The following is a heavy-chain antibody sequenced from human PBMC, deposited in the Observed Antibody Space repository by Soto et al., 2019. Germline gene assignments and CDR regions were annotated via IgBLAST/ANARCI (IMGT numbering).Heavy chain of an antibody. CDR1: GATFSRQG. V-gene: IGHV1-69*01. Sequence: QVQLVQSGAEVKRPGSAVKVSCRASGATFSRQGYAWVRQAPGQGLEWMGGIIPMLNKMKYEEKLQGRVTMPAEESTTTVYMELTSLTSEDTAVYYCASDKGGTRGYSGYDAFDYWGQGTPVTVSS. CDR3: ASDKGGTRGYSGYDAFDY. D-gene: IGHD5-12*01. J-gene: IGHJ4*02. CDR2: IIPMLNKM.